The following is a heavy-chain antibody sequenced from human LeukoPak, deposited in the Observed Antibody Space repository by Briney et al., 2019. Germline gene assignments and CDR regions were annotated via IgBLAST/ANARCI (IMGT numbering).Heavy chain of an antibody. Sequence: ASVKVSCKASGYTFINYYIYWVRQAPGQGLEWMGWISAYNGNTNSAHKFQGRVTMTTDTSTTTAYMELRSLRSDDTAVYYCARDRGTAVFDYWGQGTLVTVSS. CDR1: GYTFINYY. D-gene: IGHD3-10*01. V-gene: IGHV1-18*04. J-gene: IGHJ4*02. CDR3: ARDRGTAVFDY. CDR2: ISAYNGNT.